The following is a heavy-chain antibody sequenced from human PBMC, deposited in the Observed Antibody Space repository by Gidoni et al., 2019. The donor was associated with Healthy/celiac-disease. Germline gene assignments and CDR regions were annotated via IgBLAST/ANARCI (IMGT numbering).Heavy chain of an antibody. CDR2: ISYDGSNK. D-gene: IGHD3-16*02. CDR3: ARDIAYYYYYMDV. CDR1: GFPFSSYA. J-gene: IGHJ6*03. V-gene: IGHV3-30-3*01. Sequence: QVQLVESGGGVVQPGRSLRLSCAASGFPFSSYAMHWVRQAPGKGLEWVAVISYDGSNKYYADSVKGRFTISRDNSKNTLYLQMNSLRAEDTAVYYCARDIAYYYYYMDVWGKGTTVTVSS.